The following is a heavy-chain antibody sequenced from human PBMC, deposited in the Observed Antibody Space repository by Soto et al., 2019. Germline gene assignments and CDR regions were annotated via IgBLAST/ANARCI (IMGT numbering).Heavy chain of an antibody. D-gene: IGHD2-2*01. CDR2: INPSGGST. CDR3: ARADIVVVPAATAFDY. CDR1: GYTFTSYY. Sequence: VASVKVSCKASGYTFTSYYMHWVRQAPGQGLEWMGIINPSGGSTSYAQKFQGRVTMTRDTSTSTVYMELSSLRSEDTAVYYCARADIVVVPAATAFDYWGQGTLVTSPQ. J-gene: IGHJ4*02. V-gene: IGHV1-46*03.